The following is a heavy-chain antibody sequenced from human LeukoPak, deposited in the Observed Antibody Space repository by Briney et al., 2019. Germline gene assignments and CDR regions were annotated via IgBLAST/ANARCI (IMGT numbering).Heavy chain of an antibody. V-gene: IGHV3-21*01. CDR3: AREVPDYSLDY. CDR1: GFTFSSYS. D-gene: IGHD4-11*01. Sequence: GGSLRLSCAASGFTFSSYSMNWVRQAPGKGLEWVSSISSSSSYIYHADSVKGRFTISRDNAKNSLYLQMNSLRAEDTAVYYCAREVPDYSLDYWGQGTLVTVSS. J-gene: IGHJ4*02. CDR2: ISSSSSYI.